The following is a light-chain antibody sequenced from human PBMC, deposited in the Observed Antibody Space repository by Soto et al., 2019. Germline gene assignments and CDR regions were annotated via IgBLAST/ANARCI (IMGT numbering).Light chain of an antibody. CDR3: QSYATGLSVLYV. CDR2: GNN. J-gene: IGLJ1*01. Sequence: QSVLTQPPSVSGAPGQRVTISCTGSSSNIGAGYDVHWYQQLPGTAPKLLIYGNNNRPSGVPDRFSGPKSGTSASLAVTGLQAEDEADYYCQSYATGLSVLYVFGTGTKLTVL. CDR1: SSNIGAGYD. V-gene: IGLV1-40*01.